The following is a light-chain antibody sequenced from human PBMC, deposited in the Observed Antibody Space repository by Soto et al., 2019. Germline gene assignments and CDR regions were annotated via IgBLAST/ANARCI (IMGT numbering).Light chain of an antibody. CDR2: AAS. Sequence: DIQMTQSPSSLSSSVEDRVIITCRASQSIRNHLNWYQQKPGKAPKLLIYAASSLQSGVPSRFSGSGSETDFTLTISSLQPEDFATYSCQQSYSTTWTFGQGTKVDIK. CDR1: QSIRNH. J-gene: IGKJ1*01. CDR3: QQSYSTTWT. V-gene: IGKV1-39*01.